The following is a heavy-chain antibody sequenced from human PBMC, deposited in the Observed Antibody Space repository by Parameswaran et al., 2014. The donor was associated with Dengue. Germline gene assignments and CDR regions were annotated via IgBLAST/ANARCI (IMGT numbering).Heavy chain of an antibody. CDR2: IYSGGST. J-gene: IGHJ4*02. V-gene: IGHV3-53*01. CDR3: AKDHGAGSSGSYYLVYFDY. D-gene: IGHD3-10*01. Sequence: VRQAPGKGLEWVSVIYSGGSTNYADSVKGRFTISRDNSKNTLYLQMNSLRAEDTAVYYCAKDHGAGSSGSYYLVYFDYWGQGTLVTVSS.